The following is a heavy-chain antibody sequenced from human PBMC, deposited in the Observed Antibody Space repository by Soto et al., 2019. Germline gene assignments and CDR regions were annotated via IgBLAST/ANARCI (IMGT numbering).Heavy chain of an antibody. CDR1: GFPFSAFA. CDR2: ISGSSRYI. V-gene: IGHV3-21*01. J-gene: IGHJ4*02. CDR3: ARQYYFGSGSYYNRPFDF. Sequence: GGSLRLSCATSGFPFSAFAMNWVRQAPGKGLEWVSSISGSSRYIFYAESVKGRFTLSRDNAKNSLYLQMNSLRAEDTAVYYCARQYYFGSGSYYNRPFDFWGQGTLVTVSS. D-gene: IGHD3-10*01.